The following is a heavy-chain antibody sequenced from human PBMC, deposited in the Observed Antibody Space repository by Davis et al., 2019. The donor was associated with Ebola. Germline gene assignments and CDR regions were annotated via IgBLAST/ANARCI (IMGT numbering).Heavy chain of an antibody. Sequence: GESLKISCAASGFTVSHYGIHWVRQAPGKGLEWLAVIWYDGSREFLADSMKGRFTISRDNSRNTLFLQMNSLRVEDTAVYYCVRDPAIGKPLSTFDVWGLGTTVTVAS. CDR3: VRDPAIGKPLSTFDV. CDR2: IWYDGSRE. V-gene: IGHV3-33*01. CDR1: GFTVSHYG. D-gene: IGHD1-14*01. J-gene: IGHJ3*01.